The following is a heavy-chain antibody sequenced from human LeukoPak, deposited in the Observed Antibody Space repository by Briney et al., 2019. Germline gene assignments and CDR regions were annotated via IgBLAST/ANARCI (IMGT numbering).Heavy chain of an antibody. CDR3: ARGSSYLCSGGSCYFN. Sequence: SETLSLTCTVSGGSISSSSYYWGWIRQPPGKGLEWIGSIYYSGSTYYNPSLKSRVTISVDTSKNQFSLKLSSVTAADTAVYYCARGSSYLCSGGSCYFNWGQGTLVTVSS. CDR1: GGSISSSSYY. CDR2: IYYSGST. J-gene: IGHJ4*02. D-gene: IGHD2-15*01. V-gene: IGHV4-39*07.